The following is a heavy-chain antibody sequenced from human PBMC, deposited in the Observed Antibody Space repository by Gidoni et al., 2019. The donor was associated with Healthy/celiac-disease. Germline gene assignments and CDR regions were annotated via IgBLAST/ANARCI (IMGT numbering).Heavy chain of an antibody. Sequence: EVQLVQSGAEVKKPGESLRISCKGSGYSFTSYWISWVRQMPGKGLEWMGRIDPSDSYTNYGPSFQGHVTISADKSISTAYLKCSRLKASDTAMYYCARRRRGSTVTTTDYWGQGTLVTVSS. CDR3: ARRRRGSTVTTTDY. CDR1: GYSFTSYW. V-gene: IGHV5-10-1*01. CDR2: IDPSDSYT. J-gene: IGHJ4*02. D-gene: IGHD4-4*01.